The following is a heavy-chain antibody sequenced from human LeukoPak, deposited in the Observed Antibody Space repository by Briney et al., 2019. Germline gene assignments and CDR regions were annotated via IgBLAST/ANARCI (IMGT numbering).Heavy chain of an antibody. D-gene: IGHD4-11*01. Sequence: SVKVSCKASRGTFSSYAISWVRQAPGQGLEWMGGIIPIFGTANYAQKFQGRVTITADESTSTAYMELSSLRSEDTAVYYCAKGQPYNYFDYWGQGTLVTVSS. CDR1: RGTFSSYA. CDR2: IIPIFGTA. J-gene: IGHJ4*02. CDR3: AKGQPYNYFDY. V-gene: IGHV1-69*13.